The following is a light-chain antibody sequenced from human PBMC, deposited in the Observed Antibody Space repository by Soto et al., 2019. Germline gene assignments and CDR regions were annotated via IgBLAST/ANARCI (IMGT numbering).Light chain of an antibody. CDR3: SSYPSSSTLV. CDR2: DVS. Sequence: QSALTQPASVSGSPGQSIAISCTGTSSDVGAYNYVSWYQRHPGKAPKLMIYDVSNRPSGVSDRFSGSKSGNMASLTISGLQAEDEADYYCSSYPSSSTLVFGGGTKLTVL. J-gene: IGLJ2*01. CDR1: SSDVGAYNY. V-gene: IGLV2-14*03.